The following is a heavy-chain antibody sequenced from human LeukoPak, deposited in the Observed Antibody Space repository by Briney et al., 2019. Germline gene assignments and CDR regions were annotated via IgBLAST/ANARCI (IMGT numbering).Heavy chain of an antibody. J-gene: IGHJ4*02. D-gene: IGHD5-12*01. CDR2: IYYSGST. V-gene: IGHV4-59*01. Sequence: SETLSLTCTVSGGSISSYYWSWTRQPPGKGLEWIGYIYYSGSTDYNPSLKSRVTISVDTSKNHFSLKLSSVTAADTAVYYCARNKWLQYYFDSWGQGTLVTVSS. CDR1: GGSISSYY. CDR3: ARNKWLQYYFDS.